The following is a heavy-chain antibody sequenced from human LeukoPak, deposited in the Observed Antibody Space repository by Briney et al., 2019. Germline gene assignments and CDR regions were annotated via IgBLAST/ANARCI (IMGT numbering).Heavy chain of an antibody. D-gene: IGHD3-16*01. CDR1: GFTFSDSW. V-gene: IGHV3-7*01. J-gene: IGHJ6*02. CDR2: MNQDGSAK. CDR3: ATYTHWVAGDV. Sequence: PGGSLRLSCAASGFTFSDSWMSWVRQASGKGLEWVANMNQDGSAKDYVDSVKGRFTISRDNARNSLYLQMSSLRAEDTAVYYCATYTHWVAGDVWGQGTTVTVSS.